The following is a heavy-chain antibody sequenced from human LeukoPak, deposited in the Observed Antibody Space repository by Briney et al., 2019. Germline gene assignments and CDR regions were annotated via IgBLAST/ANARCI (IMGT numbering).Heavy chain of an antibody. CDR3: ARVFLERLTSGYFDN. D-gene: IGHD3-3*01. CDR2: ISYSGQQK. Sequence: GGSLRLSCAASGFSFSDYAMHWVRQGPGKGLEWVAVISYSGQQKYYGDSVKGRFTVSRDNPKNTLYHQMNNLRDDDTAVYYCARVFLERLTSGYFDNWGQGTLVTVSP. J-gene: IGHJ4*02. CDR1: GFSFSDYA. V-gene: IGHV3-30*04.